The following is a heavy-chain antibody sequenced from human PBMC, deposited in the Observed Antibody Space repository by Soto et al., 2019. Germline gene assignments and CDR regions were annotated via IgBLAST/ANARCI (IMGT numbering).Heavy chain of an antibody. CDR2: IYSSGST. D-gene: IGHD4-17*01. J-gene: IGHJ4*02. Sequence: QVQLQEAGPGLGKPSETLSLTCTISGGSISSYYWSWIRQPPGKGLEWIGYIYSSGSTNYNPSLKSRVTISVATSKNQVSLKLSSVTAADTALDDCAREPHGEKYYLHYWGQGTLVTVSS. V-gene: IGHV4-59*01. CDR1: GGSISSYY. CDR3: AREPHGEKYYLHY.